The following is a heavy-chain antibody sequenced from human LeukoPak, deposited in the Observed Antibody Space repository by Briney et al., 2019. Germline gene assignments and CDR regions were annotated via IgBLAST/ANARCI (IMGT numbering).Heavy chain of an antibody. Sequence: SETLSLTCAVYGGSFSGYYWSWIRQPPGKGLEWIGYIYYSGSTNYNPSLKSRVTISVDTSKNQFSLKLSSVTAADTAVYYCARDLTPLEWFSTGYGMDVWGQGTTVTVSS. CDR1: GGSFSGYY. CDR3: ARDLTPLEWFSTGYGMDV. J-gene: IGHJ6*02. D-gene: IGHD3-3*01. CDR2: IYYSGST. V-gene: IGHV4-59*01.